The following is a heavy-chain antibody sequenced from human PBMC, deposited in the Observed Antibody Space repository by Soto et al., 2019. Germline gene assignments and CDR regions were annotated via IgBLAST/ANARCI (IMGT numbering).Heavy chain of an antibody. CDR2: VHHTGTS. CDR1: DGSFNDYF. Sequence: QVALQQWGAGLLKTSQTLSLTCGVHDGSFNDYFWTWIRQSPGKGLEWIGEVHHTGTSYFNPSLKSRVTLSVDTSKSQFSLNLTSVTAADTAIYFCARRQDSSRYYYGMDVWGQGTTVVVS. D-gene: IGHD6-13*01. CDR3: ARRQDSSRYYYGMDV. V-gene: IGHV4-34*02. J-gene: IGHJ6*02.